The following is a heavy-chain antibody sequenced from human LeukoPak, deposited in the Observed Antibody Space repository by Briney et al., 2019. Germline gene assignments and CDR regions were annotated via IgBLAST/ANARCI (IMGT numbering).Heavy chain of an antibody. CDR3: ARGGATDQPLWYYMDV. CDR1: GGSISSYY. Sequence: SETLSLTCTVSGGSISSYYWSWIRQPPGKGLEWIGYIYYSGSTNYNPSLKSRVTISVDTSKNQFSLKLSSVTAADTAVYYCARGGATDQPLWYYMDVWGKGTTVTVSS. V-gene: IGHV4-59*01. J-gene: IGHJ6*03. D-gene: IGHD2-2*01. CDR2: IYYSGST.